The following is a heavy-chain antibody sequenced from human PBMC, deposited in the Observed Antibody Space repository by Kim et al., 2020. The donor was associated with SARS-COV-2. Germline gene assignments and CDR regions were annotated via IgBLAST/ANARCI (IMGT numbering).Heavy chain of an antibody. CDR3: ARWDGAFDI. CDR2: GST. V-gene: IGHV4-34*01. J-gene: IGHJ3*02. D-gene: IGHD1-26*01. Sequence: GSTNYNPPLKSRVTIAVDTSKNQFSLKLSSVTAADTAVYYCARWDGAFDIWGQGTMVTVSS.